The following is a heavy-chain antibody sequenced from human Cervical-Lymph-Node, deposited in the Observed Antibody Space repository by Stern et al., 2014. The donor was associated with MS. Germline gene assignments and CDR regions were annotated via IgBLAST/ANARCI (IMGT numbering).Heavy chain of an antibody. D-gene: IGHD2-21*01. CDR1: GGSISSGGSS. J-gene: IGHJ3*01. CDR2: IYHSGTT. Sequence: QVQLVESGSGQAKPSQTLSLTCAVSGGSISSGGSSWNWIRQPPGKGLEWIGFIYHSGTTYYNPSLKGRVFTSVDTAKNQLSPQIRSVAAADTAVYYCARGGVIYTQDRNGFDVWGQGTMVTVSS. V-gene: IGHV4-30-2*01. CDR3: ARGGVIYTQDRNGFDV.